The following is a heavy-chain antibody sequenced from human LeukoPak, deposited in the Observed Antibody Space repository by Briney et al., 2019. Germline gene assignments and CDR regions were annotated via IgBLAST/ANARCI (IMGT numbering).Heavy chain of an antibody. J-gene: IGHJ5*02. D-gene: IGHD3-3*01. CDR1: GGSISSHY. Sequence: SETLSLTCTVSGGSISSHYWSWIRQPPGKGLEWIGYIYYSGNTNYNPSLKSRVTISVDTSKNQFSLKLSSMTAADTAVYYCARGATYYDFWSGYYSWFDPWGQGTLVTVSS. CDR2: IYYSGNT. V-gene: IGHV4-59*11. CDR3: ARGATYYDFWSGYYSWFDP.